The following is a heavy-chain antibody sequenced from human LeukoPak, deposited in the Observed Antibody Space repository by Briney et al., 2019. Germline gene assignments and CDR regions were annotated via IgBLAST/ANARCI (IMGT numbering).Heavy chain of an antibody. CDR2: IRSKANSYAT. J-gene: IGHJ6*02. CDR3: TRTRGTTVTTGYYYYYGMDV. D-gene: IGHD4-17*01. Sequence: TGGSLRLSCAASGFTFSGSAMHWVRQASGKGLEWVGRIRSKANSYATAYAASVKGRFTISRDDSKNTAYLQMNSLKTEDTAVYYCTRTRGTTVTTGYYYYYGMDVWGQGTTVTVSS. CDR1: GFTFSGSA. V-gene: IGHV3-73*01.